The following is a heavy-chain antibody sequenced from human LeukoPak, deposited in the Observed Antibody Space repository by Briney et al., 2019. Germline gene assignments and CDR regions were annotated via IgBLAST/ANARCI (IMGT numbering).Heavy chain of an antibody. CDR2: INPNSGGT. CDR3: ARLQGVPAAIGEDY. J-gene: IGHJ4*02. CDR1: GYTFTGYY. D-gene: IGHD2-2*01. V-gene: IGHV1-2*02. Sequence: ASVKVSCKASGYTFTGYYMHWVRQAPGQGLEWMGWINPNSGGTNYAQKFQGRVTMTRDTSISTAYMELSRLRSDDTAVYHCARLQGVPAAIGEDYWGQGTLVTVSS.